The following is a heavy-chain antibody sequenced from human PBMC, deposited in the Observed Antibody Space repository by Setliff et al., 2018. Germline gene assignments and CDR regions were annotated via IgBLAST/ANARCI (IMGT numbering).Heavy chain of an antibody. V-gene: IGHV4-38-2*02. Sequence: SETLSLTCAVSGYYISTGYYWGWIRQPPGKGLEWIGSIYHSGSTYYNPSLKSRVTISVDTSKNQFSLKLNSVTAADMAVYYCAREQWLDPPGYYYMDVWAKGTTVTVSS. CDR3: AREQWLDPPGYYYMDV. J-gene: IGHJ6*03. CDR2: IYHSGST. CDR1: GYYISTGYY. D-gene: IGHD6-19*01.